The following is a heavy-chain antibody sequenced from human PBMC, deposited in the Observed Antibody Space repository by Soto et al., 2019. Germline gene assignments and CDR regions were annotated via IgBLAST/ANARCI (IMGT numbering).Heavy chain of an antibody. CDR2: IIPIFRSS. CDR1: GGTFSTYA. J-gene: IGHJ6*02. CDR3: AKVSHAPYDYYAMDV. V-gene: IGHV1-69*01. Sequence: QVQLVQSGAEVKKPGSSVKVSCKASGGTFSTYAITWVRQAPGHGLEWMGGIIPIFRSSNYAQKFHGRFTITADESTSTAYMELSSLRSEDTAVYYCAKVSHAPYDYYAMDVWGQGTTVTVSS.